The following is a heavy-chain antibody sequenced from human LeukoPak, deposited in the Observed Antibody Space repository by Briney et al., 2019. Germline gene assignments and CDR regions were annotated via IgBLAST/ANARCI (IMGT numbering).Heavy chain of an antibody. CDR3: AKDLPHSVVGTTPFDY. CDR1: GFTFRSPW. V-gene: IGHV3-23*01. J-gene: IGHJ4*02. D-gene: IGHD1-26*01. Sequence: GGSLRLSCVESGFTFRSPWMAWLRQAPGKGLEWVSAISGRGGSTYYADSVRGRFTISRDNSKNTLFLQMNSLRAEDTAIYYCAKDLPHSVVGTTPFDYWGQGTLVTVSS. CDR2: ISGRGGST.